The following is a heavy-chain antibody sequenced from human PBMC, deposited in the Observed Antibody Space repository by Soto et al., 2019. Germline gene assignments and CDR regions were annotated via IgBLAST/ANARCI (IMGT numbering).Heavy chain of an antibody. V-gene: IGHV3-21*04. CDR3: ARSGRYYYYGMDV. J-gene: IGHJ6*02. CDR1: GFTFSSYT. Sequence: LRLSCAASGFTFSSYTMNWVRRAPGRGLEWVSSISSSSSYIYYADSVKGRFTISRDNAKNSLYLQMNSLRAEDTAVYYCARSGRYYYYGMDVWGQGTTVTVSS. CDR2: ISSSSSYI. D-gene: IGHD3-10*01.